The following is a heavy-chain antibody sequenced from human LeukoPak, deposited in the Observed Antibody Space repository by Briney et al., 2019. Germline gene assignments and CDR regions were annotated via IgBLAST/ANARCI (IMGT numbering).Heavy chain of an antibody. CDR2: IKSKTDGGTT. CDR1: GFTFSNAW. Sequence: KPGGSLRLSCAASGFTFSNAWMSWVRQAPGKGLERVGRIKSKTDGGTTDYAAPVKGRFTISRDDSKNTLYLQMNSLKTEDTAVYYCTTSVTAKGYDAFDIWGQGTMVTVSS. D-gene: IGHD2-21*02. CDR3: TTSVTAKGYDAFDI. J-gene: IGHJ3*02. V-gene: IGHV3-15*01.